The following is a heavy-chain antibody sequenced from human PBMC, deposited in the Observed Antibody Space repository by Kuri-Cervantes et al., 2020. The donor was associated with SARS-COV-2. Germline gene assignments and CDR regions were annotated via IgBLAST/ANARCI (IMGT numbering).Heavy chain of an antibody. CDR1: GFSFSYYG. V-gene: IGHV3-30*18. Sequence: GGSLRLSCAASGFSFSYYGMHWVRQAPGKGLEWVAVISYDGTNKYYVDSVKGRFTISRDNSKNTLYLQMNSLRPEDPAVYYCAKDNLGWDYNNRGMDAWGQGTTVTVSS. D-gene: IGHD3-22*01. CDR3: AKDNLGWDYNNRGMDA. J-gene: IGHJ6*02. CDR2: ISYDGTNK.